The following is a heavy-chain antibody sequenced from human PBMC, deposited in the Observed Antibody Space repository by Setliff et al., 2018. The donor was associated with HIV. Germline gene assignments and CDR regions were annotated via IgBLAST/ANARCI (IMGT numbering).Heavy chain of an antibody. Sequence: GGSLRLSCAASGFTFSNAWMNWVRQAPGKGLEWVGRIRSKVDGGAAGYAAPVKGRFTISRDDSKNTLYLQMSSLKTEDTAVYYCTTESVFLDYFFDYWGQGTLVTVSS. V-gene: IGHV3-15*05. J-gene: IGHJ4*02. CDR1: GFTFSNAW. D-gene: IGHD3-9*01. CDR3: TTESVFLDYFFDY. CDR2: IRSKVDGGAA.